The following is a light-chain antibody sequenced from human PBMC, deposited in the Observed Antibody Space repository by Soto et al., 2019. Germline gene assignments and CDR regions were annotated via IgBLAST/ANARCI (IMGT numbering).Light chain of an antibody. CDR3: QKYNNWPM. J-gene: IGKJ1*01. CDR1: QSVSSN. CDR2: GAS. V-gene: IGKV3-15*01. Sequence: EIVMTQSPATLSVSPGERATLSCRASQSVSSNLAWYQQKPGQAPRLLIYGASTRATGIPARFSGSGSGKEFTLTISSLQSEDCAVYSCQKYNNWPMFGQGTKV.